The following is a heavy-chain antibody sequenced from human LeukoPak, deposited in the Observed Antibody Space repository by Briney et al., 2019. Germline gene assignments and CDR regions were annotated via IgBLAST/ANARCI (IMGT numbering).Heavy chain of an antibody. CDR1: GGTFSSYA. J-gene: IGHJ3*02. CDR2: IIPIFGTA. Sequence: GASVKVSCKASGGTFSSYAISWVRQAPGQGLEWMGGIIPIFGTANYAQKFQGRVTITADESTSTAYMQLSSLRSEDTAVYYCAGENRYFDWSRAIDIWGQGTMVTASS. CDR3: AGENRYFDWSRAIDI. D-gene: IGHD3-9*01. V-gene: IGHV1-69*13.